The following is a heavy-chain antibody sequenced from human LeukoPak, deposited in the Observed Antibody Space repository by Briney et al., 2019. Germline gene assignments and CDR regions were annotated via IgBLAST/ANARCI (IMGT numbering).Heavy chain of an antibody. Sequence: KPSETLSLTCAVYGGSFSGYYWSWIRQPPGKGLEWIGEINHSGSTNYNPSLKSRVTISVDTSKNQFSLKLSSVTAADTAVYYCARGRGYSYGYGNNWFGPWGQGTLVTVSS. D-gene: IGHD5-18*01. CDR2: INHSGST. J-gene: IGHJ5*02. CDR1: GGSFSGYY. CDR3: ARGRGYSYGYGNNWFGP. V-gene: IGHV4-34*01.